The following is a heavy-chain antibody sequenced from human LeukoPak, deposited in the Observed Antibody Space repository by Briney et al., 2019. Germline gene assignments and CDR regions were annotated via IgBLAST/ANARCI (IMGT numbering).Heavy chain of an antibody. CDR3: ARVQYVAGWYYENH. Sequence: PSETLSLTCAVYGGSFSGYYWSWIRQPPGKGLEWIGYIYYSGSTNYNPSLKSRVTISVDTSKNQFSLKLSSVTAADTAVYYCARVQYVAGWYYENHWGQGTLVTVSS. CDR1: GGSFSGYY. J-gene: IGHJ5*02. CDR2: IYYSGST. V-gene: IGHV4-59*01. D-gene: IGHD6-19*01.